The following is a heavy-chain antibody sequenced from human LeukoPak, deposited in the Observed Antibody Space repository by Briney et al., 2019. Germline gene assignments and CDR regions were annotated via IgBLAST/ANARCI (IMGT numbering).Heavy chain of an antibody. CDR1: GFTFSNAW. Sequence: GGSLRLSCAASGFTFSNAWVSWVRQAPGRGLEWVGRVKSKTDGGTTDYAAAVKARFTISRDDSKNTLYLQMNSLKTENTAVYYCTTVAGTFDYWGQGKLVTVSS. CDR3: TTVAGTFDY. J-gene: IGHJ4*02. CDR2: VKSKTDGGTT. V-gene: IGHV3-15*01. D-gene: IGHD6-19*01.